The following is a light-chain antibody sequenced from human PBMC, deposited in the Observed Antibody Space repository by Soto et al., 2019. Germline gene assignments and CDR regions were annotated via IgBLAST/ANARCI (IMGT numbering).Light chain of an antibody. J-gene: IGLJ2*01. CDR1: SRDADSYNY. CDR2: DVS. V-gene: IGLV2-11*01. Sequence: QSALTQPRSVSGSPGQSVTISCTGTSRDADSYNYVSWYQQHPGKAPKLMIYDVSKRPSGVPDRFSGSKSGNTASLTISGLQAEDDADYYCCSYAGSYSLIFGGGTKLTVL. CDR3: CSYAGSYSLI.